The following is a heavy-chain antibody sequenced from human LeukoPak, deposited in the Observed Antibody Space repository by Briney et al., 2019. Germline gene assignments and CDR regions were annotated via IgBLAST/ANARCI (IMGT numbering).Heavy chain of an antibody. Sequence: PSETLSLTCTVSGGSISSYYWSWIRQPPGKGLEWIGYIYYSGSTNYNPSLKSRVTISVDTSKNQFSLKLSSVTAADTAVYYCASLYYSGIIGAFDIWGQGTMVTVSS. CDR1: GGSISSYY. D-gene: IGHD3-10*01. CDR2: IYYSGST. J-gene: IGHJ3*02. CDR3: ASLYYSGIIGAFDI. V-gene: IGHV4-59*01.